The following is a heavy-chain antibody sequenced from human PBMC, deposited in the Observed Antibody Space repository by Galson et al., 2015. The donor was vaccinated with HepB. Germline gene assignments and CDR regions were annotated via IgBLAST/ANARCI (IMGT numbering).Heavy chain of an antibody. CDR2: ISSAGTTQ. D-gene: IGHD1-26*01. J-gene: IGHJ4*02. V-gene: IGHV3-30-3*01. Sequence: WVRQAPGKGLEWVATISSAGTTQYYADSVKGRFTSSRDNSKNLVYLQMNSLGAEDTAVYYCARDAMGRGSGSYSAFDYWGQGTLVTVSS. CDR3: ARDAMGRGSGSYSAFDY.